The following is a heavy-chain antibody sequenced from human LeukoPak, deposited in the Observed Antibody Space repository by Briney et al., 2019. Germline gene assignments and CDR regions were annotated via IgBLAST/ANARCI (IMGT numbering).Heavy chain of an antibody. D-gene: IGHD3-3*01. Sequence: SETLSLTCTVSGGSISSGGYYWSWIRQPPGKGLEWIGYIYLSGSTYYNPSLKSRVTISVDRSKNQFSLKLSSVTAADTAVYYCARDQTPGLRFLEWPPRSIWGQGTMVTVSS. J-gene: IGHJ3*02. CDR3: ARDQTPGLRFLEWPPRSI. CDR2: IYLSGST. CDR1: GGSISSGGYY. V-gene: IGHV4-30-2*01.